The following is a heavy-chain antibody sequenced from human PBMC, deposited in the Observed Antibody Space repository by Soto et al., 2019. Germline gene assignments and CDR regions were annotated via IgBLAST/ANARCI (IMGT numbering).Heavy chain of an antibody. D-gene: IGHD6-13*01. V-gene: IGHV3-7*01. CDR2: IKQDGSEQ. CDR3: ARGSSLNY. J-gene: IGHJ4*02. CDR1: GFTLSSYW. Sequence: EVQLVESGGGLVQPGGSLRLSCVGSGFTLSSYWMSWARQAPGKGLEWLANIKQDGSEQHYVDSVKGRFSISRDNAQNSLFLHMSSLRDEDTAVYYCARGSSLNYWCQGTLVTVSS.